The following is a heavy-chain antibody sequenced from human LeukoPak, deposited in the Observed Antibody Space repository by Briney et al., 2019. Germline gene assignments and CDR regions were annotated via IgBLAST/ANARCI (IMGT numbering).Heavy chain of an antibody. CDR3: AREREGYFDL. Sequence: SETLSLTCAVYVGSFTGYYWSWIRQPPGKGLEWIGEIKHSGSTNYNPSLRSRVTISVDTSKNQFSLKLSAVTAADTAVYYCAREREGYFDLWGRATLVTVSS. CDR2: IKHSGST. J-gene: IGHJ2*01. CDR1: VGSFTGYY. V-gene: IGHV4-34*01.